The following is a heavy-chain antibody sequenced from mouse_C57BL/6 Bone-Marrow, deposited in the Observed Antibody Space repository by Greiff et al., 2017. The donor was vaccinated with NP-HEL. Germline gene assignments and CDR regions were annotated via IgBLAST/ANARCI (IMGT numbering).Heavy chain of an antibody. V-gene: IGHV1-18*01. D-gene: IGHD3-2*02. Sequence: VQLQQSGPELVKPGASVKIPCKASGYTFTDYNMDWVKQSHGKSLEWIGDINPNNGGTIYNQKFKGKATLTVDKSSSTAYMELRSLTSEDTAVYYCARDSSDYYAMDYWGQGTSVTVSS. J-gene: IGHJ4*01. CDR1: GYTFTDYN. CDR3: ARDSSDYYAMDY. CDR2: INPNNGGT.